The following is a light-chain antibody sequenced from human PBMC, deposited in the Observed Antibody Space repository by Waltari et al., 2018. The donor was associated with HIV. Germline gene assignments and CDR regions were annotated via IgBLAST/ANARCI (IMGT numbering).Light chain of an antibody. Sequence: QSALTQIASASGPPGWSTTISCTGPSRYVPIYNLVPSYQHRPGKAPKLIIHEVTKRPFGISSRFSGSKSGNMASLTISGLQAEDEADYYCCSYAGTSDYVIFGGGTKLTVL. CDR3: CSYAGTSDYVI. V-gene: IGLV2-23*02. CDR1: SRYVPIYNL. CDR2: EVT. J-gene: IGLJ2*01.